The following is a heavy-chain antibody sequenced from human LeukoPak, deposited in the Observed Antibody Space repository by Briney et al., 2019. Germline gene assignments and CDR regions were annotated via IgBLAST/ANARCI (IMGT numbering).Heavy chain of an antibody. CDR2: IVPILGIT. CDR1: GGTFSTFG. D-gene: IGHD1-26*01. J-gene: IGHJ4*02. CDR3: ARDRSIVGSNMGLDY. V-gene: IGHV1-69*04. Sequence: ASVKVSCKASGGTFSTFGISWVRQAPGQGLEWMGRIVPILGITDYAQKFQGRVTITADKSTSTAYMGLSRLRFEDTAFYYCARDRSIVGSNMGLDYWGQGTQVTVSS.